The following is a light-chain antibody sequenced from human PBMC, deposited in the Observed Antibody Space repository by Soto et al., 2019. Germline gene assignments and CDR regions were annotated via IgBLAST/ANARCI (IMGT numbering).Light chain of an antibody. CDR3: AAWDGSLNDYV. V-gene: IGLV1-44*01. CDR2: SSD. J-gene: IGLJ1*01. CDR1: SSNIGSST. Sequence: QAVVTQPPSASGTPGQRVTISCSGSSSNIGSSTVNWYQQVPGTAPNLLIHSSDQRPSGVPGRFSGSKSGTSASLAITGLQSDDEADYYCAAWDGSLNDYVFGTGTKLTVL.